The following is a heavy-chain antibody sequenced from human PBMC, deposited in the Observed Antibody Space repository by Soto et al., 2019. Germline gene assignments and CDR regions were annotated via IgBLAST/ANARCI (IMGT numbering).Heavy chain of an antibody. D-gene: IGHD3-10*01. CDR3: ASGEDVLLFDY. J-gene: IGHJ4*02. CDR2: ISAYNGNT. Sequence: QDQLVQSGAEVKRPGASVKVSCKASGYTFTSYGISWVRQAPGQGLEWMGWISAYNGNTIYAQKLQGRVTMSTVTSTCTVFMELMSLRSDVTAVYYCASGEDVLLFDYWGQGTLVTVSS. CDR1: GYTFTSYG. V-gene: IGHV1-18*01.